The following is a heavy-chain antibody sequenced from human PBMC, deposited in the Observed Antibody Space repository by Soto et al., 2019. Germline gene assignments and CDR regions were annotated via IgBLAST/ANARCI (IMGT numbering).Heavy chain of an antibody. CDR3: ARTKEWFEAGDYYGMDV. CDR1: GFTFSSYA. Sequence: GGSLRLSCAASGFTFSSYAMHWVRQAPGKGLEWVAVISYDGSNKYYEDSVKGRFTITRDNSKNTLYLQMNSLRAEDTAVYYCARTKEWFEAGDYYGMDVWGQGTTVTVSS. V-gene: IGHV3-30-3*01. J-gene: IGHJ6*02. CDR2: ISYDGSNK. D-gene: IGHD3-3*01.